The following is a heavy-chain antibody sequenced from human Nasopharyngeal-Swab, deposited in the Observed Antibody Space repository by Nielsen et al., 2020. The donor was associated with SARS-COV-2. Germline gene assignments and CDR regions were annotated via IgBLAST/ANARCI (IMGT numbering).Heavy chain of an antibody. J-gene: IGHJ3*02. D-gene: IGHD3-9*01. CDR3: ARQYDILTGPFRGAFDI. CDR2: IYPGDSDT. Sequence: GGSLRLSCKGSGYSFSNYWIGWVRQMPGKGLEWMGIIYPGDSDTRKSPSFQGQVTISADKSISTAYLQWSSLKTSDTAMYYCARQYDILTGPFRGAFDIWGQGTMVTVSS. CDR1: GYSFSNYW. V-gene: IGHV5-51*01.